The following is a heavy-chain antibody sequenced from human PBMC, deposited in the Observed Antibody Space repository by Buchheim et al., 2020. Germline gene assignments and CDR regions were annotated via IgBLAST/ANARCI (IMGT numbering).Heavy chain of an antibody. V-gene: IGHV4-34*01. CDR3: ARGRIVGATYYYYYYGMDV. CDR2: INHSGST. Sequence: QVQLQQWGAGLLKPSETLSLTCAVYGGSFSGYYWSWIRQPPGKGLEWIGEINHSGSTNYNPSLKSRVTISVDTSKNQFSLTLSSVTAADTAVYYCARGRIVGATYYYYYYGMDVWGQGTT. CDR1: GGSFSGYY. J-gene: IGHJ6*02. D-gene: IGHD1-26*01.